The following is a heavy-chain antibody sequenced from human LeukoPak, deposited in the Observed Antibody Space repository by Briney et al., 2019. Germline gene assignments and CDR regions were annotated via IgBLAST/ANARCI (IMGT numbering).Heavy chain of an antibody. CDR2: MNPNSGNT. J-gene: IGHJ6*03. D-gene: IGHD5-18*01. CDR1: GYTFTSYD. Sequence: ASVKVSCKASGYTFTSYDINRVRQATGQGLEWMGWMNPNSGNTGYAQKFQGRVTITRNTSISTAYMELSSLRSEDTAVYYCARGRALQRWYGWDDYYYMDVWGKGTTVTVSS. CDR3: ARGRALQRWYGWDDYYYMDV. V-gene: IGHV1-8*03.